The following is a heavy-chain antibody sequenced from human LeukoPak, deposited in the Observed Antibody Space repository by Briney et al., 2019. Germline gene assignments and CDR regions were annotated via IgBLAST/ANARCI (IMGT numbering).Heavy chain of an antibody. J-gene: IGHJ3*02. CDR3: AKLGRYSYGYGDDAFDI. Sequence: GASVKVSCKVSGYTLTELSMHWVRQAPGKGLEWMGGFDPEDGETIYAQKFQGRVTMTEDTSTDTAYMELSSLRSEDTAVYYCAKLGRYSYGYGDDAFDIWGQGTMVTVSS. V-gene: IGHV1-24*01. CDR1: GYTLTELS. D-gene: IGHD5-18*01. CDR2: FDPEDGET.